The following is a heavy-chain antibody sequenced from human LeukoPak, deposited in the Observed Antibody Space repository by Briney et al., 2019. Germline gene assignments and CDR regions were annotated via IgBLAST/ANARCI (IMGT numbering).Heavy chain of an antibody. CDR1: GFSFRTSA. V-gene: IGHV3-23*01. CDR3: AKDPPVDVGGNY. Sequence: GGSLRLSCVASGFSFRTSAMSWVRRAPARGLEWVSSIRGNGETFYADSVKGRFTLSKDDSRNTVYLQLDNLGVDDTAVYYCAKDPPVDVGGNYWGQGTLVTVSS. J-gene: IGHJ4*02. D-gene: IGHD5-12*01. CDR2: IRGNGET.